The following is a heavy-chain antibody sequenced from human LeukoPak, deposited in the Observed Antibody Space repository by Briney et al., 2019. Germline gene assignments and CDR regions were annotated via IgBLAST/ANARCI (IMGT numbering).Heavy chain of an antibody. J-gene: IGHJ6*03. V-gene: IGHV4-4*07. D-gene: IGHD2-2*01. CDR2: IYASGNT. CDR3: ARIPKIVVVPAARDYYYYMDV. CDR1: GGSISSYY. Sequence: PSETLSLTCTVSGGSISSYYWSWVRQPAGKGLEWIGRIYASGNTNYNPSLKGRVTISVDTSKNQFFLKLSSVTAADTAVYYCARIPKIVVVPAARDYYYYMDVWGKGTTVTVSS.